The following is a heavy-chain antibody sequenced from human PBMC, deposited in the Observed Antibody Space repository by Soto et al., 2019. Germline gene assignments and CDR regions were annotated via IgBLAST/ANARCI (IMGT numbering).Heavy chain of an antibody. CDR2: ISWNSGTK. CDR3: AKDQGTGYSSNWYSLYY. D-gene: IGHD6-13*01. Sequence: EVQLVESGGGLVQPGRSLRLSCAASGFTFDDYAMHWVRQAPGKGLEWVSGISWNSGTKVYADSVKGRFTISRDNAMNSLYLQMNSLRAEDTALYYCAKDQGTGYSSNWYSLYYWGQGTLVTVSS. CDR1: GFTFDDYA. J-gene: IGHJ4*02. V-gene: IGHV3-9*01.